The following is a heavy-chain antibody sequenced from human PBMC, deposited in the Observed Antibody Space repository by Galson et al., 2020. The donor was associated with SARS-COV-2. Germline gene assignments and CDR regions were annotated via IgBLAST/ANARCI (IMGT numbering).Heavy chain of an antibody. Sequence: SETLSLTCAAYGGSFSGYYWSWIRQPPGKGLEWIGEITHSGRTNYNPSLKSRVTISADTSKNQCSLKQSSVTAAETAVYYCARGRGGGAKIVVVTPYYFDGMDVWGQGTTVTVSS. V-gene: IGHV4-34*01. CDR2: ITHSGRT. CDR1: GGSFSGYY. J-gene: IGHJ6*02. D-gene: IGHD3-22*01. CDR3: ARGRGGGAKIVVVTPYYFDGMDV.